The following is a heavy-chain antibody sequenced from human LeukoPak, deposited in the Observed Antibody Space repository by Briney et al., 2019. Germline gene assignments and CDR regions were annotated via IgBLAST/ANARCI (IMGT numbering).Heavy chain of an antibody. Sequence: GASVKVSFRASGYTFTSHNLHWVRQPPGQGLGWMGVINPSIGSTSYPQKCQGRVTMSRDTSTSTVYMELSSLKSEDTAVYYCAAPGASGFVGNFWSGPLDFWGRGAVDSVSS. CDR3: AAPGASGFVGNFWSGPLDF. D-gene: IGHD3-3*01. V-gene: IGHV1-46*01. CDR1: GYTFTSHN. J-gene: IGHJ4*02. CDR2: INPSIGST.